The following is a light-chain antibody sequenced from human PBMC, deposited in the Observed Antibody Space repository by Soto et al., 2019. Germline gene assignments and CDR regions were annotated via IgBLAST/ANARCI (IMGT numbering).Light chain of an antibody. CDR1: QSVSSSY. CDR3: QQYGSSLGIT. Sequence: ERVLTQSPGTLSLSPGERATLSCRASQSVSSSYLAWYQQKPGQAPRLLIYGASSSATGIPDRFSGSGSGKDLTLAISRLEPEDFAGYYCQQYGSSLGITFGQVTRLEIK. J-gene: IGKJ5*01. V-gene: IGKV3-20*01. CDR2: GAS.